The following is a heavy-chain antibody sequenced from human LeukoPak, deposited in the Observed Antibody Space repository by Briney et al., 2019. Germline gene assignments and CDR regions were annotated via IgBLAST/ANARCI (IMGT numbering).Heavy chain of an antibody. CDR2: ISYDGSNK. CDR1: GFTFSSYA. D-gene: IGHD3/OR15-3a*01. J-gene: IGHJ4*02. CDR3: ARQTGSGLFILP. V-gene: IGHV3-30*04. Sequence: GGSLRLSCAASGFTFSSYAMHWVRQAPGKGLEWVAVISYDGSNKYYADSVKGRFTTSRDNSKNTLYLQMNSLRAEDTAVYYCARQTGSGLFILPGGQGTLVTVSS.